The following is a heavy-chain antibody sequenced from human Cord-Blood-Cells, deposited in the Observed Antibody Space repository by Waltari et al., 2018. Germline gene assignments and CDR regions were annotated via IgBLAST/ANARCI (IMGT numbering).Heavy chain of an antibody. J-gene: IGHJ5*02. CDR3: ARGRIFGVVIEGWFDP. CDR1: GGSISSSSYY. V-gene: IGHV4-39*01. D-gene: IGHD3-3*01. CDR2: IYYSGST. Sequence: QLQLQESGPGLVKPSETLSLTCTVSGGSISSSSYYWGWIRQPTGKGLGWIGSIYYSGSTCNNPSLKSRVTISVDTSKKQFSLKLSSVTAADTAVYYCARGRIFGVVIEGWFDPWGQGTLVTVSS.